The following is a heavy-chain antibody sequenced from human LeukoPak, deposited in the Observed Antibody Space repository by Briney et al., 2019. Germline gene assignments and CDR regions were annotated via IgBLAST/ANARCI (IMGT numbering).Heavy chain of an antibody. V-gene: IGHV4-59*11. Sequence: SETLSLTCTVSGGSISSHYWSWIRQPPGKGLGWIGYIYYSGSTNYNPSLKSRVTISVDTSKNQFSLKLSSVTAADTAVYYCARGWELLEFDYWGQGTLVTVSS. CDR2: IYYSGST. CDR1: GGSISSHY. CDR3: ARGWELLEFDY. D-gene: IGHD1-26*01. J-gene: IGHJ4*02.